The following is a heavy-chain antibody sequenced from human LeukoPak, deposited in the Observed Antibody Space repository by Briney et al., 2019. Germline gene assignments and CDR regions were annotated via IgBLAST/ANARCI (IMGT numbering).Heavy chain of an antibody. CDR1: GFSLSTSGVG. CDR2: IYWDDNK. D-gene: IGHD3-16*02. Sequence: SGPTLVNPTQTLTLTCTFSGFSLSTSGVGVGWIRQPPGKALEWLALIYWDDNKSYSPSLKSRLTITKDPSKNQVVLIMTNMDPVDTATYYCAHAVRSDYVWGTYHYWGQGALVTVSS. V-gene: IGHV2-5*02. J-gene: IGHJ4*02. CDR3: AHAVRSDYVWGTYHY.